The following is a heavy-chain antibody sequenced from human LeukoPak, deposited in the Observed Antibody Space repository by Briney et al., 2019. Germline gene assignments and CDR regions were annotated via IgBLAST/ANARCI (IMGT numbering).Heavy chain of an antibody. V-gene: IGHV4-34*01. CDR3: ASRSLGYCSGGSCLRRFDP. CDR2: INHSGST. Sequence: SETLSLTCAVYGGSFSGYYWSWIRQPPGKGLEWIGEINHSGSTNYNPSLKSRVTISANTSKNQFSLRLSSVTAADTAVYYCASRSLGYCSGGSCLRRFDPWGQGTLVTVSS. J-gene: IGHJ5*02. D-gene: IGHD2-15*01. CDR1: GGSFSGYY.